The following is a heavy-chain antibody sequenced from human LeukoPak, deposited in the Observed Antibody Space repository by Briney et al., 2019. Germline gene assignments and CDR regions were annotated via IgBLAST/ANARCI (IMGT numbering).Heavy chain of an antibody. D-gene: IGHD1-7*01. CDR2: IRYYGDNK. CDR3: AKELREYSYGTFSF. CDR1: GFTFSTFA. Sequence: GGSLRLSCAASGFTFSTFAMHWVRQAPGKRLEWMAFIRYYGDNKRYADSVEGRFTVSRDNSDNTLYLQMTSLRTEDTAIYYCAKELREYSYGTFSFWGQGTLVTVSS. J-gene: IGHJ4*02. V-gene: IGHV3-30*02.